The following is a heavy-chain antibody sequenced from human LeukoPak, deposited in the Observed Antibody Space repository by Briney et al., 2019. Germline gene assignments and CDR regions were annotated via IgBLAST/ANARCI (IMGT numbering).Heavy chain of an antibody. CDR3: AKLYYYGSGRVPLSDY. D-gene: IGHD3-10*01. CDR2: IWYDGSNK. V-gene: IGHV3-33*06. CDR1: GFTFSSYG. Sequence: GGSLRLSCAASGFTFSSYGMHWVRQAPGKGLEWVAVIWYDGSNKYYADSVKGRFTISRDNSKNTLYLQMNSLGAEDTAVYYCAKLYYYGSGRVPLSDYWGQGTLVTVSS. J-gene: IGHJ4*02.